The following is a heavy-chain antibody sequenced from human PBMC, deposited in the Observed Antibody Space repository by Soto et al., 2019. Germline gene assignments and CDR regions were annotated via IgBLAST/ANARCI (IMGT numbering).Heavy chain of an antibody. CDR1: GFTFSSYA. CDR2: ISGSGGST. CDR3: AKDLYSNGYYYGMDV. J-gene: IGHJ6*02. Sequence: PVGSLRLSCAASGFTFSSYAMSWVRQAPGKGLEWVSAISGSGGSTYYADSVKGRFTISRDNSKNTLYLQMNSLRAEDTAVYYCAKDLYSNGYYYGMDVWGQGTTVTVSS. V-gene: IGHV3-23*01. D-gene: IGHD4-4*01.